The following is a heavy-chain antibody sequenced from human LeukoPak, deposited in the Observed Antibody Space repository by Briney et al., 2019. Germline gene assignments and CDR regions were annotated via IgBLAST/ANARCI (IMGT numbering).Heavy chain of an antibody. J-gene: IGHJ6*02. V-gene: IGHV1-24*01. CDR1: GYPLNELS. CDR3: ATAGLMGPTYFGLFV. D-gene: IGHD2-8*01. CDR2: LHREDGDK. Sequence: ASVKVSCRVSGYPLNELSMHWVRQAPGKGLEWMGGLHREDGDKIYAQSFQGRFTLTKDTSADTAYMELSSLRSEDTAVYYCATAGLMGPTYFGLFVWGQGTTVTVSS.